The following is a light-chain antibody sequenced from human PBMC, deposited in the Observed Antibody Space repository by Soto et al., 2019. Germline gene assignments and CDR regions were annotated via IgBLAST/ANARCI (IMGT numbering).Light chain of an antibody. V-gene: IGLV1-40*01. CDR1: SSNIGAGYD. CDR2: GNN. J-gene: IGLJ2*01. CDR3: LSYDSSLSGSRV. Sequence: QSALTQPPSVSGAPGQRFTISCTGSSSNIGAGYDVHWYQQLPGTAPKRLIYGNNNRPSGVPDRFSGSKSGTSASLAITGLQAEDEADYYCLSYDSSLSGSRVFGGGTKLTVL.